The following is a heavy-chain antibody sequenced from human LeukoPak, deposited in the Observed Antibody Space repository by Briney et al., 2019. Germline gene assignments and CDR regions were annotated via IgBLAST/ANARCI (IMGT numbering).Heavy chain of an antibody. CDR3: ARGSRALDY. J-gene: IGHJ4*02. CDR2: INHSGST. Sequence: SEALSLTCAVYGGSFSGYYWSWIRQPPGKGLEWIGEINHSGSTNYNPSLKRRVTISVDTSKNQFSLKLSSVTAADTAVYYCARGSRALDYWGQGTLVTVSS. V-gene: IGHV4-34*01. CDR1: GGSFSGYY.